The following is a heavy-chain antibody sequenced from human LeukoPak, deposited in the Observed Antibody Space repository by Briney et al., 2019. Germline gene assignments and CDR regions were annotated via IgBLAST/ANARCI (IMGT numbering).Heavy chain of an antibody. J-gene: IGHJ4*02. V-gene: IGHV1-18*01. D-gene: IGHD5-18*01. Sequence: GASVKVSCKAAGYIFTSYGISWVREAPGQGREWMGWISAYNGNTNYARKLQGRVTMSTDTSTSTAYMELRSLRSDDTAVYYCARDRAGYSYGTFDYWGQGTLVTVSS. CDR3: ARDRAGYSYGTFDY. CDR1: GYIFTSYG. CDR2: ISAYNGNT.